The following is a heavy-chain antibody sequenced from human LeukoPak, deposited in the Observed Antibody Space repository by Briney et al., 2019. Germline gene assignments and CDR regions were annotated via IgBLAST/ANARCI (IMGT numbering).Heavy chain of an antibody. CDR1: GFTFDDYA. CDR2: ISWNSGSI. CDR3: AKEGLPMSGFDP. J-gene: IGHJ5*02. V-gene: IGHV3-9*01. D-gene: IGHD5-12*01. Sequence: GGSLRLSCAASGFTFDDYAMHWVRQAPGKGLECVPGISWNSGSIGYADSVKGRFTISRDNAKNSLYLQMNSLRAEDTALYYCAKEGLPMSGFDPWGQGTLVTVSS.